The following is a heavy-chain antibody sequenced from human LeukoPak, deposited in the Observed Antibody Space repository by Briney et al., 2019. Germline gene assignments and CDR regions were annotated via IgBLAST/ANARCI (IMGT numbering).Heavy chain of an antibody. CDR3: ASLSLGHY. V-gene: IGHV3-53*01. D-gene: IGHD6-6*01. J-gene: IGHJ4*02. Sequence: GGSLRLSCAASGFTVSNNYMSWVRQAPGKGLEWVSVIYSGGSTYYADSVKGRFTISRDTSKNTLSLQMNSLRTEDTAVYYCASLSLGHYWGQGTLVTVSS. CDR1: GFTVSNNY. CDR2: IYSGGST.